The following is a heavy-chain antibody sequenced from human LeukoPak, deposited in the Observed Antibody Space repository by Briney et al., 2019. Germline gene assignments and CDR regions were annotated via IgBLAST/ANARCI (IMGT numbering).Heavy chain of an antibody. CDR3: ARPRDLGSADGFDV. J-gene: IGHJ3*01. CDR2: IFPGDSDS. D-gene: IGHD5-24*01. Sequence: GESLKISSKASGNSFFSYWFSWVRQVPGKGLEWMGIIFPGDSDSRYSPSFQGQVTISVDKSTRTIFLQWNSLQASDSAIYYCARPRDLGSADGFDVWGQGTMVTVSS. V-gene: IGHV5-51*01. CDR1: GNSFFSYW.